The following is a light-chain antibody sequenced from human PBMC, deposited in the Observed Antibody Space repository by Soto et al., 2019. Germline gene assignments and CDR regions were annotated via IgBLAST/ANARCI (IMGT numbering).Light chain of an antibody. CDR3: FSYADTAYV. J-gene: IGLJ1*01. CDR1: SSDVGGYNY. CDR2: EVS. Sequence: QSVLTQPPSASGSPGQSVTISCAGTSSDVGGYNYVSWYQQYPGKVPKLMIYEVSERPSGVPDRFSGSKSGNTAFLTVSGLQAEDEADYYCFSYADTAYVFGTGTKVTVL. V-gene: IGLV2-8*01.